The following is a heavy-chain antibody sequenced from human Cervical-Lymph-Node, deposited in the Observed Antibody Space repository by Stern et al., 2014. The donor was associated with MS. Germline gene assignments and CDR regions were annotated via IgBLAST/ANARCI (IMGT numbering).Heavy chain of an antibody. CDR3: VHSLAVAAVQN. CDR2: IYWDDDK. CDR1: GFSLSTSGVG. D-gene: IGHD6-19*01. J-gene: IGHJ4*02. V-gene: IGHV2-5*02. Sequence: QITLKESGPTLVKPTQTLTLTCTFSGFSLSTSGVGLVWIGQPPGKDMEWLALIYWDDDKRYSPSLKSRVTITKDTSKNQVVLTMTNMDPVDTATYYCVHSLAVAAVQNWGQGTLVTVSS.